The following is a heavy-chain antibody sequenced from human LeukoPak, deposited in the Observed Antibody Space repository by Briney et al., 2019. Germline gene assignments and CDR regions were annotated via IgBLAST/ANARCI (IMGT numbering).Heavy chain of an antibody. Sequence: ASVKVSCKASGYTFTSYYMHWVRQAPGQGLEWLGIINPSGGSTSYAQKFQGRVTMTRDTSTSTVYMELSSLRSEDTAAYYCAREVVYYYGSGRSYGMDVWGKGTTVTVSS. D-gene: IGHD3-10*01. J-gene: IGHJ6*04. CDR2: INPSGGST. CDR1: GYTFTSYY. V-gene: IGHV1-46*01. CDR3: AREVVYYYGSGRSYGMDV.